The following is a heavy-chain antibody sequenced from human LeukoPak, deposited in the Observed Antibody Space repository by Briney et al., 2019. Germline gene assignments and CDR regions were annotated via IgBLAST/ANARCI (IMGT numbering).Heavy chain of an antibody. J-gene: IGHJ3*02. V-gene: IGHV4-4*09. CDR3: ARHPPNWNDIDAFDI. D-gene: IGHD1-20*01. CDR1: GCSISSYY. CDR2: IYTSGST. Sequence: SETLSLTCTVPGCSISSYYWSWIRQPPGKGLEWIGYIYTSGSTNYNPSLKSRVTISVDTSKNQFSLKLSSVTAADTAVYYCARHPPNWNDIDAFDIWGQGTMVTVSS.